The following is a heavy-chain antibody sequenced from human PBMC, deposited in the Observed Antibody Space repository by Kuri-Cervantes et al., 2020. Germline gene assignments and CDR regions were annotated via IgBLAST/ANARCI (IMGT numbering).Heavy chain of an antibody. CDR1: GGTFSSYA. V-gene: IGHV1-69*13. CDR2: IIPIFGTA. J-gene: IGHJ6*02. CDR3: ARGQKGTYFYYYYGMDV. Sequence: SVKVSCKASGGTFSSYAISWVRQAPGQELEWMGGIIPIFGTANYAQKFQGRVTITADESTSTVYMELSSLRSEGTAVYYCARGQKGTYFYYYYGMDVWGQGTTVTVSS. D-gene: IGHD3-10*01.